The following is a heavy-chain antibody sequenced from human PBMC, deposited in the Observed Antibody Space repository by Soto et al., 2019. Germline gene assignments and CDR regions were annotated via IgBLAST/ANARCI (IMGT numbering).Heavy chain of an antibody. J-gene: IGHJ5*02. D-gene: IGHD2-2*01. V-gene: IGHV3-21*01. CDR3: ARDPRIVVVPAALARNWFDP. Sequence: EVQLVESGGGLVKPGGSLRLSCAASGFTFSSYSMNWVRQAPGKGLEWVSSISSSSSYIYYADSVKGRFTISRDNAKNSLYLQMNSLRAEGTAVYYCARDPRIVVVPAALARNWFDPWGQGTLVTVSS. CDR1: GFTFSSYS. CDR2: ISSSSSYI.